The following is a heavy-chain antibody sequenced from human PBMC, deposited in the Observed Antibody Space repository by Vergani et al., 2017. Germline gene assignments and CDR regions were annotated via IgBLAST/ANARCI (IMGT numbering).Heavy chain of an antibody. CDR3: ARAKSFSGYDPTNYYYYYMDV. J-gene: IGHJ6*03. V-gene: IGHV1-2*04. D-gene: IGHD5-12*01. Sequence: QVQLVQSGAEVKKPGASVKVSCKASGYTFTGYYMHWVRQAPGXGLEWMGWINPNSGGTNYAQKFQGWVTMTRDTSISTAYMELSRLRSDDTAVYYCARAKSFSGYDPTNYYYYYMDVWGKGTTVTVSS. CDR2: INPNSGGT. CDR1: GYTFTGYY.